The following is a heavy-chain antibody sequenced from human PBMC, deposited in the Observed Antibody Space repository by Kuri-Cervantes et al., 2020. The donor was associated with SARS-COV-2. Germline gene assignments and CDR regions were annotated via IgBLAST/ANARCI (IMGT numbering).Heavy chain of an antibody. J-gene: IGHJ2*01. D-gene: IGHD3-3*01. CDR2: IRYDGGNK. V-gene: IGHV3-30*02. Sequence: GESLKISCAASGFTFSSYGMHWVRQAPGKGLEWVAFIRYDGGNKYYADSVKGRFTISRDNSKNTLYLQMNSLRAEDTAVYYCAREDITIFGVVKEYFDLWGRGTLVTVSS. CDR3: AREDITIFGVVKEYFDL. CDR1: GFTFSSYG.